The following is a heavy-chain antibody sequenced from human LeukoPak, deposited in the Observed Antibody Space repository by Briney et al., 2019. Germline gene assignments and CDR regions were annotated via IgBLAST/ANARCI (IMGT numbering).Heavy chain of an antibody. D-gene: IGHD6-13*01. Sequence: GGSLRLSCAASGFTFSSYSMNWVRQAPGKGLEWVSSIVGSSSTYYADSLKGRFTISRDNAKNSLYLQMNSLRAEDTAVYYCARIGAGSSRDYWGQGTLVTVSS. CDR2: IVGSSST. CDR3: ARIGAGSSRDY. CDR1: GFTFSSYS. J-gene: IGHJ4*02. V-gene: IGHV3-21*01.